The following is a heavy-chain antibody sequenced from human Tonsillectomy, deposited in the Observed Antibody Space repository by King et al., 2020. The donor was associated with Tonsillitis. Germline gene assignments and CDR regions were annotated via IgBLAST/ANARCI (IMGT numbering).Heavy chain of an antibody. V-gene: IGHV3-48*01. J-gene: IGHJ4*02. D-gene: IGHD3-10*01. CDR2: ISSGSTFI. CDR1: GFSFSTYS. CDR3: ARDIEYYYGSGSYLPPDY. Sequence: VQLVESGGGLVQPGGSLRLSCAASGFSFSTYSMNWVRQAPGKALEWGSYISSGSTFIYYAGSVKGRFTISRDNAKNSLYLQMNSLRAEDTAMYFCARDIEYYYGSGSYLPPDYWGQGTLVTVSS.